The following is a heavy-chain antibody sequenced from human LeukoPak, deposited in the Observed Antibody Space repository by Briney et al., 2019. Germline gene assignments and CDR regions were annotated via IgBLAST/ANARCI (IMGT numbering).Heavy chain of an antibody. Sequence: GRSLRLSCAASGFTFSSYGMHGVRQAPGKGLEWVAVIWYDGSNKYYADSVKGRFTISRDNSKNTLYLQMNSLRAEDTAVYYCAKVLGSYYYMDVWGKGTTVTVSS. J-gene: IGHJ6*03. CDR1: GFTFSSYG. V-gene: IGHV3-33*06. D-gene: IGHD2/OR15-2a*01. CDR3: AKVLGSYYYMDV. CDR2: IWYDGSNK.